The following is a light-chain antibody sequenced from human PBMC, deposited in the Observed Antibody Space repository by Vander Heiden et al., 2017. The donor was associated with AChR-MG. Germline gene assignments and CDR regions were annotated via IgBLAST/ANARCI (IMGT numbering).Light chain of an antibody. CDR1: KLEAKS. V-gene: IGLV3-1*01. CDR2: QDV. Sequence: SYGLTQAPSVPASPGQTAINTCSGEKLEAKSTSWYQPRPGRSPVVVIYQDVKRPSGIPERFSGSNSGNTAALTISGTQPMDEADYCCQAWDSSTASVVFGGGTKLTVL. CDR3: QAWDSSTASVV. J-gene: IGLJ3*02.